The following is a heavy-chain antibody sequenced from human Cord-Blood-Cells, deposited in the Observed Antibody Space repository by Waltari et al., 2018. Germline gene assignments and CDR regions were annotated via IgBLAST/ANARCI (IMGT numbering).Heavy chain of an antibody. CDR2: IYYSGST. CDR3: ARATISGSYFDY. D-gene: IGHD1-26*01. V-gene: IGHV4-39*01. J-gene: IGHJ4*02. Sequence: WGWIRQPPGKGLEWIGSIYYSGSTYYNPSLKSRVTISVDTSKNQFSLKLSSVTAADTAVYYCARATISGSYFDYWGQGTLVTVSS.